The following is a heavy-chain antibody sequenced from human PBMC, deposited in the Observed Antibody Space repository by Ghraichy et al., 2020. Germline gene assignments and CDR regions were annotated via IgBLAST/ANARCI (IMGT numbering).Heavy chain of an antibody. J-gene: IGHJ6*02. Sequence: ASVKVSCKASGYTFTSYGISWVRQAPGQGLEWMGWISAYNGNTNYAQKLQGRVTMTTDTSTSTAYMELRSLRSDDTAVYYCARDWLQQLVNTGMDVWGQGTTVTVSS. V-gene: IGHV1-18*01. CDR2: ISAYNGNT. D-gene: IGHD6-13*01. CDR1: GYTFTSYG. CDR3: ARDWLQQLVNTGMDV.